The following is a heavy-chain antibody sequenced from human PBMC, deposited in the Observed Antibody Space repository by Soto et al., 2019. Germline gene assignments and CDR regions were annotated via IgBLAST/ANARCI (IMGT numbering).Heavy chain of an antibody. CDR1: GYTFTSYY. CDR2: INPSGGST. V-gene: IGHV1-46*01. CDR3: ARDQGSSSAYYYYGMDV. Sequence: QVQLVQSGAEVKKPGASVKVSCKASGYTFTSYYMHWVRQAPGQGLEWMGIINPSGGSTSYAQKFQGRVTMTRDTSTSTVYMELSSLRSEDTAVYYCARDQGSSSAYYYYGMDVRGQGTTVTVSS. D-gene: IGHD6-6*01. J-gene: IGHJ6*02.